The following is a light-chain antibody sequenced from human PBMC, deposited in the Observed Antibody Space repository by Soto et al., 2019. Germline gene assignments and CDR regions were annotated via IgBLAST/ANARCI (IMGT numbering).Light chain of an antibody. CDR2: HSS. V-gene: IGKV1-33*01. J-gene: IGKJ4*01. Sequence: DIQMTQSPSSLSASAGDRVTSTCQAGQDISNSLNWYQQKPGKAPNLLIYHSSSLETGVPSRFSGSGSGTDFTFTISSLQPEDIATYYCQQYDSLPLTFGGGTKVEIK. CDR1: QDISNS. CDR3: QQYDSLPLT.